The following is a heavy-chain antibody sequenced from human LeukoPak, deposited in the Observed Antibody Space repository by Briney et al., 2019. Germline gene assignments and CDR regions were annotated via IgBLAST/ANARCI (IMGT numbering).Heavy chain of an antibody. Sequence: GGSLRLSCAASGFTFSSYAMSWVRQAPGKGLEWVSAISGSGGSTYYADSVKGRFTISRDNSKNTLCLQMNSLRAEDTAAYYCAKNYIAARPSRFDYWGQGTLVTVSS. CDR3: AKNYIAARPSRFDY. D-gene: IGHD6-6*01. V-gene: IGHV3-23*01. CDR2: ISGSGGST. CDR1: GFTFSSYA. J-gene: IGHJ4*02.